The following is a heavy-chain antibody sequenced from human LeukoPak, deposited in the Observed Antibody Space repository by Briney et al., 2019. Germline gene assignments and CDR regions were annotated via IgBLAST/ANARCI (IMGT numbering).Heavy chain of an antibody. CDR3: ARDLDWLNYYFDY. D-gene: IGHD3-9*01. J-gene: IGHJ4*02. Sequence: KPSETLSLTCAVYGGSFTGYYWSWIRQPPGKGLEWIGEINHSGSTNYNPSLKSRVTISVDTSKNQFSLKLSSVTAADTAVYYCARDLDWLNYYFDYWGQGTLVTVSS. V-gene: IGHV4-34*01. CDR1: GGSFTGYY. CDR2: INHSGST.